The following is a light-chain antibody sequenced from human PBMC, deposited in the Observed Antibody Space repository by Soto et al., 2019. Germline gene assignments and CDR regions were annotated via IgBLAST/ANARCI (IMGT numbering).Light chain of an antibody. CDR2: KAS. CDR3: QQYHTYPYT. V-gene: IGKV1-5*03. Sequence: DIQMTQSPSTLSASVGDRVTITCRASQSISSWLAWYQQKPGKAPKLLIYKASSLESGVPSRFSGSGSGTEFTLTISNLQPEDFATFYCQQYHTYPYTFGQGTKVDIK. J-gene: IGKJ2*01. CDR1: QSISSW.